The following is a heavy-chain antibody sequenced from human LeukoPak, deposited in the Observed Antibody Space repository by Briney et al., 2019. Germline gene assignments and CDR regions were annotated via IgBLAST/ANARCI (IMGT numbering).Heavy chain of an antibody. CDR2: INPSGSST. Sequence: ASVKVSCKASGYAFTRHYMHWVRQAPGQGLEWMGLINPSGSSTIYAQKFQGRVTMTRDMSTSTDYMELSSLRSDDTAVYYCARGDYYGSPKVVAAWGQGTLVTVSS. V-gene: IGHV1-46*01. CDR3: ARGDYYGSPKVVAA. J-gene: IGHJ5*02. D-gene: IGHD3-10*01. CDR1: GYAFTRHY.